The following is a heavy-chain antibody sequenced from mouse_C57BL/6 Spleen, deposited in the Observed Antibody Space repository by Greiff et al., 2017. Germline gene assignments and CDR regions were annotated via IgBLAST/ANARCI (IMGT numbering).Heavy chain of an antibody. Sequence: VQLQQPGAELVKPGASVKLSCKASGYTFTSYWMHWVKQRPGQGLEWIGMIHPNSGSTNYNEKFKSKATLTADKSSSTAYMQISRLTSEDSAVYYCTWGCYYSNHSWSFDVWGTGTTVTVSS. D-gene: IGHD2-5*01. J-gene: IGHJ1*03. CDR2: IHPNSGST. CDR3: TWGCYYSNHSWSFDV. CDR1: GYTFTSYW. V-gene: IGHV1-64*01.